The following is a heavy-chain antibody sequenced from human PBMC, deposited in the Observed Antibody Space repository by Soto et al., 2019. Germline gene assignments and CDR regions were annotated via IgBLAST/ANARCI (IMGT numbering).Heavy chain of an antibody. J-gene: IGHJ6*02. D-gene: IGHD5-18*01. V-gene: IGHV3-23*01. CDR1: GFTFRNYA. CDR2: ISGNGGTT. Sequence: EVQLLESGGGLVQPGGSLRLSCAASGFTFRNYAMSWVRQAPGKGLEWVSGISGNGGTTYYADSVKGRFTISRDNSKNTVYLQMNRLRAEDTAVYYCAKDQIQLWPYGMDVWGQGTTVTVSS. CDR3: AKDQIQLWPYGMDV.